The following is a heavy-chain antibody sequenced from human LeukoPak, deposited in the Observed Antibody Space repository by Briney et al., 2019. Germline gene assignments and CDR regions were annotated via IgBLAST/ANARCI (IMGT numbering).Heavy chain of an antibody. CDR2: IYYSGST. J-gene: IGHJ4*02. D-gene: IGHD2-2*01. V-gene: IGHV4-59*01. CDR3: ASHYCSSTSCHDY. Sequence: PSETLSLTCAVYGGSINDYYWSWIRQPPGKGLEWIGYIYYSGSTNYNPSLKSRVNISLDTSKNQFSLKLSSVTAADTAVYYCASHYCSSTSCHDYWGQGTLVTVSS. CDR1: GGSINDYY.